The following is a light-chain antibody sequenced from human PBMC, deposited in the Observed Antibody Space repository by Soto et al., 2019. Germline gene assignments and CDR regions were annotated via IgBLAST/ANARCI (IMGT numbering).Light chain of an antibody. CDR1: QSLLHSNGYNY. Sequence: DIVMTQSPVSLPVTPGEPASISCRSSQSLLHSNGYNYLDSYLQKPGQSPQLLIYLGSTRASGVPDRFSGTGSGTDFTLKISRVEAEDVGVYYCMKALQTPLFTFGPG. CDR3: MKALQTPLFT. CDR2: LGS. V-gene: IGKV2-28*01. J-gene: IGKJ3*01.